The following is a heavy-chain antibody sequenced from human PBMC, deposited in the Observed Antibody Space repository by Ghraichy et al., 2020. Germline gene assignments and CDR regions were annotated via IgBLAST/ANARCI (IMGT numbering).Heavy chain of an antibody. Sequence: LSLTCAASGFTFSSYAMSWVRQAPGKGLEWVSAISGSGGSTYYADSVKGRFTISRDNSKNTLYLQMNSLRAEDTAVYYCAKDLLAHIVVVVAARLFDYWGQGTLVTVSS. CDR3: AKDLLAHIVVVVAARLFDY. CDR1: GFTFSSYA. V-gene: IGHV3-23*01. CDR2: ISGSGGST. D-gene: IGHD2-15*01. J-gene: IGHJ4*02.